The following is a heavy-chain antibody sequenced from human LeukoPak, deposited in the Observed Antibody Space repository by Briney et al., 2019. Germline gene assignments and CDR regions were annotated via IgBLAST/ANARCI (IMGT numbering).Heavy chain of an antibody. J-gene: IGHJ4*02. V-gene: IGHV3-23*01. CDR3: ARDCGGDCYYDY. CDR1: GFTFSSYA. CDR2: ISGSGGST. Sequence: QPGGSPRLSCAASGFTFSSYAMSWVRQAPGKGLEWVSAISGSGGSTYYADSVKGRFTISRDNSKNTLYLQMNSLRAEDTAVYYCARDCGGDCYYDYWGQGTLVTVSS. D-gene: IGHD2-21*01.